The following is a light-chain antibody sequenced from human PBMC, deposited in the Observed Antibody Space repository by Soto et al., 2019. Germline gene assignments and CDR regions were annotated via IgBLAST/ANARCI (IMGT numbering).Light chain of an antibody. CDR2: GAS. Sequence: EIVLTQSPGTLSLSPGERATLSCRASQSVSSSHLAWYQQKPGLAPRLLISGASSRATGIPDRFSGSGSGTDFTLSISRLEPEDFAVYSCQQYGSPPFTFGPGTKVDIK. V-gene: IGKV3-20*01. CDR1: QSVSSSH. J-gene: IGKJ3*01. CDR3: QQYGSPPFT.